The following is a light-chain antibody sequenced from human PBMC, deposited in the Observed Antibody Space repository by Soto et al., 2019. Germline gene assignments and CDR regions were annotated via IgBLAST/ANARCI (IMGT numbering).Light chain of an antibody. CDR1: QSVSSNY. V-gene: IGKV3-20*01. J-gene: IGKJ1*01. CDR2: GAS. CDR3: QQYDTSPRT. Sequence: EVMLTQSPGTLSLSPGERATLSCRASQSVSSNYLAWYQQKSGQAPRLLIYGASNRATGIPDRFSGSGSGTDFTLTIRRLKPEDFAVYYCQQYDTSPRTFGQGTKVEF.